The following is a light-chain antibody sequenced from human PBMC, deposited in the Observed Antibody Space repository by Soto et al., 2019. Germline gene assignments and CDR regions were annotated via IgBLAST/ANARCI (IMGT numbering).Light chain of an antibody. Sequence: EIVLTQSPGTLSLSPGERATLSCRASQSVSSSYLECYQQKPCQAPRLLMSDASTRAPGIPDMFSGSGSGTDFTLTLNRLEPEDFAVYYCQKYGRSPRTFGQGTKLEIK. CDR1: QSVSSSY. V-gene: IGKV3-20*01. CDR2: DAS. J-gene: IGKJ2*02. CDR3: QKYGRSPRT.